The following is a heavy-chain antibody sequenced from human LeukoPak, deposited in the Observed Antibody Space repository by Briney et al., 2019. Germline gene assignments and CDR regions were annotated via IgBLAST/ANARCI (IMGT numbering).Heavy chain of an antibody. CDR3: VSGTGY. J-gene: IGHJ4*02. CDR1: GFTFSTYA. Sequence: GGSLRLSCSVSGFTFSTYAMRWVRQAPGKGLEYVSAISSNGDNTYYADSVKGRFTISRDNSKNTLYLQMSSLRADATAIYYCVSGTGYWGQGTLVTVSS. CDR2: ISSNGDNT. V-gene: IGHV3-64D*06.